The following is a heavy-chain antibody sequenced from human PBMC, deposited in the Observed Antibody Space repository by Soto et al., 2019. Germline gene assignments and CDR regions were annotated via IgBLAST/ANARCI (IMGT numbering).Heavy chain of an antibody. D-gene: IGHD2-21*01. Sequence: QVQLVESGGGVVQPGTSLRLSCAASGFTFKTHAMHWVRQAPGKGLEWMAVIAYDGNEKFYADSVKGRFTISRDNSKNALYLQISTLRNEDTAVYYCGKDVADFVPYYYGVDVWGQGTTVTVSS. CDR2: IAYDGNEK. J-gene: IGHJ6*01. CDR1: GFTFKTHA. CDR3: GKDVADFVPYYYGVDV. V-gene: IGHV3-30*18.